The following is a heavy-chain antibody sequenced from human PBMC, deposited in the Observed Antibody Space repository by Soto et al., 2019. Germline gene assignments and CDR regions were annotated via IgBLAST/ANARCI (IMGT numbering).Heavy chain of an antibody. CDR1: GFSLRHARMG. J-gene: IGHJ6*03. V-gene: IGHV2-26*01. Sequence: QVTLKEYGPALVKPTETLTLTCTVSGFSLRHARMGVSWIRQPPGKALEWLAHIFSNDEISYSTSLKGRLTSSKDPSKSQVVLSMTNIDPVDAATYYCARADDLSYYYMDVWGKGTTVTVSS. CDR2: IFSNDEI. CDR3: ARADDLSYYYMDV. D-gene: IGHD3-16*01.